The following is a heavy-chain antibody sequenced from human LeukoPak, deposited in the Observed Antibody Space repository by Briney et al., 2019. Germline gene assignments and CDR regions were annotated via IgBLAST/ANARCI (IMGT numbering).Heavy chain of an antibody. CDR1: GFTFSNAW. CDR3: TTEYYYDSSGLFDY. CDR2: IKKKTDGGTT. J-gene: IGHJ4*02. Sequence: GGSLRLSCTVSGFTFSNAWMGWVRQAPGKGLEWVGRIKKKTDGGTTDYAAPVKGRFTISRDDSGNTLYLQMNSLKTEDTAVYYCTTEYYYDSSGLFDYWGQGTWSPSPQ. V-gene: IGHV3-15*01. D-gene: IGHD3-22*01.